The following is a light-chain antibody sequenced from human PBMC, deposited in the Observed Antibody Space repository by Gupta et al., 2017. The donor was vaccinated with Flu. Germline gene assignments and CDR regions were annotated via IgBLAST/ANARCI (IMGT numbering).Light chain of an antibody. CDR3: MQALQTPRT. J-gene: IGKJ4*01. Sequence: DIVMTQSPLSLPVTPGEPASISCRSSQSLLHSIGNKYLDWYLQKPGQSPQLLIYLGSNRASGVPDRFSGSGSGTDFTLKISRVEAEDVGVYYCMQALQTPRTFGGGTKVEIK. V-gene: IGKV2-28*01. CDR1: QSLLHSIGNKY. CDR2: LGS.